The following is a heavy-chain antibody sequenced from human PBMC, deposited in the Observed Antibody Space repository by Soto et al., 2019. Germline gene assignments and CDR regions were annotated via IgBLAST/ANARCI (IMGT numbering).Heavy chain of an antibody. V-gene: IGHV1-69*13. CDR3: AREPFGRFDP. J-gene: IGHJ5*02. CDR1: GDSFGSYA. CDR2: IIPVFGTT. D-gene: IGHD3-10*01. Sequence: GASVKVSCKASGDSFGSYAVSWVRQAPGQGLEWMGAIIPVFGTTNYTQKFQGRVTITADDSTTTAYMELSSLRSDDTVVYYCAREPFGRFDPWGQGTLVTVSS.